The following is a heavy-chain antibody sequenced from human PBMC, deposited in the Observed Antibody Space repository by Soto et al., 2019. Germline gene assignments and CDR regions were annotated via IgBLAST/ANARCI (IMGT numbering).Heavy chain of an antibody. CDR3: ARENSPAGMDV. CDR2: ISTSGSTI. Sequence: WVSLRRSCAASGFTFSSYEMIWVRQAPGKGLEWVSYISTSGSTIYYADSVKGRFTISRDNAKNSLYLQMNSLRAEDTAVYYCARENSPAGMDVWAQGTTVTVSS. CDR1: GFTFSSYE. D-gene: IGHD6-13*01. J-gene: IGHJ6*02. V-gene: IGHV3-48*03.